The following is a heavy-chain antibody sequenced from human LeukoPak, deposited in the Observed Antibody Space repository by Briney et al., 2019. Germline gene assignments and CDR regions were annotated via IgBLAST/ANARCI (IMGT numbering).Heavy chain of an antibody. J-gene: IGHJ4*02. CDR3: ARSSSWYLIFFDY. CDR2: ISGSGDST. Sequence: GGSLRLSCAASGFIFSSYAMSWVRQAPWEGLEWVSVISGSGDSTLYADSVKGRFTVSRDNSKNTLYLQMNSLRAEDTAVYYCARSSSWYLIFFDYWGQGTLVTVSS. V-gene: IGHV3-23*01. D-gene: IGHD6-13*01. CDR1: GFIFSSYA.